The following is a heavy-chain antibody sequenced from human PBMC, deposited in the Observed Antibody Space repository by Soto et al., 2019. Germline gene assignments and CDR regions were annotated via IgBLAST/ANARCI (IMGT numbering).Heavy chain of an antibody. V-gene: IGHV3-66*01. CDR2: TYRDGST. CDR3: GREHQGPWP. Sequence: EVQLEESGGGLVQPGGSLRLSCAAPGFTVNSEYLSWVRLTPGKGLEWVSMTYRDGSTYYADSVRDRFIVSIDNSKSTLFLQKKRLGVDDTAFYYLGREHQGPWPWGQGILGTVSS. J-gene: IGHJ5*02. CDR1: GFTVNSEY.